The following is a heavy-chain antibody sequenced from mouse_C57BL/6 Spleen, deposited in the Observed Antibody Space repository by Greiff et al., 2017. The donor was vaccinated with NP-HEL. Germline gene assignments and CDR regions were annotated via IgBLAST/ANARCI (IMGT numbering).Heavy chain of an antibody. J-gene: IGHJ4*01. CDR3: ARDFSYDYEGAMDY. CDR1: GFTFSSYA. CDR2: ISDGGSYT. Sequence: EVQRVESGGGLVKPGGSLKLSCAASGFTFSSYAMSWVRQTPEKRLEWVATISDGGSYTYYPDNVKGRFTISRDNAKNNLYLQMSHLKSEDTAMYYCARDFSYDYEGAMDYWGQGTSVTVSS. V-gene: IGHV5-4*01. D-gene: IGHD2-4*01.